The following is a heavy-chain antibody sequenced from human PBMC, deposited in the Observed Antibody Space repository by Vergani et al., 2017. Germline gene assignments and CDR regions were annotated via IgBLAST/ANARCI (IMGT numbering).Heavy chain of an antibody. CDR1: GYPFSNYF. J-gene: IGHJ4*02. CDR2: INPSGGHT. CDR3: ARGDYGILTGYRY. V-gene: IGHV1-46*03. D-gene: IGHD3-9*01. Sequence: QVQVVQSGAAVKTSGASVKVPCKPSGYPFSNYFMHWVRQAPGQGLEWMGIINPSGGHTNYAQKFQGRVTMTRDTSTSTVYMELSSLRSEDTAIYYCARGDYGILTGYRYWGQGTLVTVSA.